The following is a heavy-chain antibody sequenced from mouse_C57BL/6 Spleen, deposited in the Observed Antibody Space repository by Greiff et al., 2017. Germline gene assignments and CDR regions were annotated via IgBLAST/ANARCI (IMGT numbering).Heavy chain of an antibody. CDR2: ISSGGSYT. V-gene: IGHV5-6*01. CDR3: ARHPQLAFDY. J-gene: IGHJ2*01. D-gene: IGHD4-1*02. CDR1: GFTFSSYG. Sequence: VQLQQSGGDLVKPGGSLKLSCAASGFTFSSYGMSWVRQTPDKRLEWVATISSGGSYTYYPDSVKGRFTISRDNAKNTLYLQMSSLKSEDTAMYYCARHPQLAFDYWGQGTTLTVSS.